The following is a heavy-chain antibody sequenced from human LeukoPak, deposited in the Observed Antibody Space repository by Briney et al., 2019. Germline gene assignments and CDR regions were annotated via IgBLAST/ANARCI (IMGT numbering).Heavy chain of an antibody. CDR1: GFTFSSYW. D-gene: IGHD3-16*01. CDR2: IKQDGSEK. CDR3: AREGGYQYYYAMDV. Sequence: GGSLRLSCAASGFTFSSYWMSWVRQAPGKGLEWVANIKQDGSEKYYVDSVKGRFTISRDNAKNSLYLQMSSLRAEDAAVYYCAREGGYQYYYAMDVWGQGTTVTVSS. V-gene: IGHV3-7*01. J-gene: IGHJ6*02.